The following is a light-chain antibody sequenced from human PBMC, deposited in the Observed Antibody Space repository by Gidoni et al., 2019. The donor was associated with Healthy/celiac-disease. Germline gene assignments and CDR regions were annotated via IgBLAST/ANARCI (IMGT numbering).Light chain of an antibody. V-gene: IGKV3-20*01. Sequence: EIVSTQPPRTLSLSPGERATLSCSASQSVSSSYLAWYQQKPGQAPRLLIYGASSRATGIPDRFSGSGSGTDFTLTISRLEPEDFAVYTCQQYGSSRFTFGPGTKVDIK. CDR2: GAS. CDR1: QSVSSSY. J-gene: IGKJ3*01. CDR3: QQYGSSRFT.